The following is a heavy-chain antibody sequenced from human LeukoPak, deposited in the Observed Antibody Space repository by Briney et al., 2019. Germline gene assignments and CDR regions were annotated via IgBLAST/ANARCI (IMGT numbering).Heavy chain of an antibody. CDR3: AREDYDIRGVYYYMDV. Sequence: PSETLSLTCTVSGGSISSYYWSWIRQPAGKGLEWIGRIYTSGSTNYNPSLKSRVTMSVDTSKNQFSLKLSSVTAADTAVYYCAREDYDIRGVYYYMDVWGKGTTVTVSS. CDR2: IYTSGST. J-gene: IGHJ6*03. D-gene: IGHD3-9*01. CDR1: GGSISSYY. V-gene: IGHV4-4*07.